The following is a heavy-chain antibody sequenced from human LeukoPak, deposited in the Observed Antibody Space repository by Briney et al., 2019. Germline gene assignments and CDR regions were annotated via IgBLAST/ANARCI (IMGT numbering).Heavy chain of an antibody. J-gene: IGHJ3*02. D-gene: IGHD2-2*01. CDR3: ARPYCSSTSCNDAFDI. CDR1: GYSFTSYW. CDR2: IYPGDSDT. Sequence: GQSLKISCKGSGYSFTSYWIGWVRQMPGKGLEWMGIIYPGDSDTRYSPSFQGQVTISADKSISTAYLQRSSLKASDTAMYYCARPYCSSTSCNDAFDIWGQGTMVTVSS. V-gene: IGHV5-51*01.